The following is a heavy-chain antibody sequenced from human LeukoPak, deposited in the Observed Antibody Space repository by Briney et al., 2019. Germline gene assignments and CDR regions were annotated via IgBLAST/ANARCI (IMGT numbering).Heavy chain of an antibody. CDR2: ISGYNGNT. V-gene: IGHV1-18*03. CDR3: ARDPENNSYGSYFDY. CDR1: GYTFTNYG. D-gene: IGHD5-18*01. J-gene: IGHJ4*02. Sequence: GSVKVSCKASGYTFTNYGISWVRQAPGQGLEWMGWISGYNGNTKYAQKFQGRVTITRDTSASTAYMELSSLRSEDMAVYYCARDPENNSYGSYFDYWGQGTLVTVSS.